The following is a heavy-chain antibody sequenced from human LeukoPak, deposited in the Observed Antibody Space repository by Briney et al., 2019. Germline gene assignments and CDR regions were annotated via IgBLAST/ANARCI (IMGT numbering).Heavy chain of an antibody. J-gene: IGHJ4*02. Sequence: GGSLRLSCAASGFTVSSNYMSWVRQAPGKGLEWVSVIYSGGSTYYADSVKGRFTISRDNSKNTLYLQMNSLRAEDTAVYYCARACSTSWYEGYWGQGTLVTVSS. CDR2: IYSGGST. CDR3: ARACSTSWYEGY. V-gene: IGHV3-66*01. CDR1: GFTVSSNY. D-gene: IGHD6-13*01.